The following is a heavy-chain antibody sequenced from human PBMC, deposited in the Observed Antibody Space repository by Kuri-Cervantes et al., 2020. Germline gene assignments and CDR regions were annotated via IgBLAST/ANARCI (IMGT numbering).Heavy chain of an antibody. CDR2: ISSSGSTI. D-gene: IGHD3-9*01. Sequence: GESLKISCAASGFTFSSYSMNWVRQAPGKGLEWVSYISSSGSTIYYADSVKGRFTISRDNAKNSLYLQMNSLRAEDTAVYHCARVNTYYDILTGFWYWYFDLWGRGTLVTVSS. J-gene: IGHJ2*01. V-gene: IGHV3-48*04. CDR3: ARVNTYYDILTGFWYWYFDL. CDR1: GFTFSSYS.